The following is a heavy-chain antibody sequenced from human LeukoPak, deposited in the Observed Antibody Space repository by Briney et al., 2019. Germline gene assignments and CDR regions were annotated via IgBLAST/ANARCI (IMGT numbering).Heavy chain of an antibody. CDR1: GFTLSSYA. D-gene: IGHD1-1*01. Sequence: GGSLRLSCAASGFTLSSYAMSWVRQAPGKGLEWVSAISGSGGSTYYADSVKGRFTISRDNSKNTLYLQMNSLRAEDTAVYYCAALSTGTTLRYWGQGTLVTVSS. V-gene: IGHV3-23*01. CDR2: ISGSGGST. CDR3: AALSTGTTLRY. J-gene: IGHJ4*02.